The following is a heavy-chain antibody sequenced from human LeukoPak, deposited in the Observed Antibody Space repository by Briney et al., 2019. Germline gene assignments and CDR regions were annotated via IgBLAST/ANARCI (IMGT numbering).Heavy chain of an antibody. J-gene: IGHJ4*02. Sequence: GGSLRLSCAASGFTFSSCEMTWVRRTPGKGLVWVSRIKSDGTSTSYADSVKGRFTVSRDIAKNTLFLQMNSLRAEDTAVYYCAVRYSGSWYLFDYWGQGTLVTVSS. CDR2: IKSDGTST. V-gene: IGHV3-74*01. D-gene: IGHD6-13*01. CDR1: GFTFSSCE. CDR3: AVRYSGSWYLFDY.